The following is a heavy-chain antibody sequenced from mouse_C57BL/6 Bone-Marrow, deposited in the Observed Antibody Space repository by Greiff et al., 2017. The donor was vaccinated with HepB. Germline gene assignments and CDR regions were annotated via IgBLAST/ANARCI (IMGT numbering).Heavy chain of an antibody. J-gene: IGHJ4*01. Sequence: EVQLVESGGGLVKPGGSLKLSCAASGFTFSDYGMHWVRQAPEKGLEWVAYISSGSSTIYYADTVKGRFTISRDNAKNTLFLQMTSLRSEDTAMYYCARPKYGSGYYAMDYWGQGTSVTVSS. CDR3: ARPKYGSGYYAMDY. V-gene: IGHV5-17*01. CDR1: GFTFSDYG. D-gene: IGHD1-1*01. CDR2: ISSGSSTI.